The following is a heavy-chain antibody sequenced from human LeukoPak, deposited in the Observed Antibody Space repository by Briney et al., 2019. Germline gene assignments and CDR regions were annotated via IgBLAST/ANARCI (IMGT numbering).Heavy chain of an antibody. CDR3: ATLMRDIVVVPDAVVLH. J-gene: IGHJ4*02. CDR2: ISGSGGST. D-gene: IGHD2-2*01. Sequence: GGTLRLSCAASGFTFSSYDMSWVRQAPGKGLEWVSGISGSGGSTYYADSVKGRFTISRDNSKNTLYLQMNSLRAEDTAVYYCATLMRDIVVVPDAVVLHWGQGTLVTVSS. CDR1: GFTFSSYD. V-gene: IGHV3-23*01.